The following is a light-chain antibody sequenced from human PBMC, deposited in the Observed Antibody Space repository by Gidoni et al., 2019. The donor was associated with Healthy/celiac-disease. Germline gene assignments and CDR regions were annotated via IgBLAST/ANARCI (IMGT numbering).Light chain of an antibody. CDR2: GKN. Sequence: SSELTQYPAVSVALGQTVRITCQGDSLRSYYASWYQQKPGQAPVLVSYGKNTRPSGIPDRFSGSSSGNTASVTITGAQAEDEAEYYCNSRDSSGNHVVFGGGTKLTVL. J-gene: IGLJ2*01. CDR3: NSRDSSGNHVV. CDR1: SLRSYY. V-gene: IGLV3-19*01.